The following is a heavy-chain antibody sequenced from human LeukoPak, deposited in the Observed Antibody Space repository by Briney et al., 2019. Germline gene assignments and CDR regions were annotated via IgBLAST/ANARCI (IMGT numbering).Heavy chain of an antibody. J-gene: IGHJ4*02. V-gene: IGHV1-18*01. CDR2: ISGYNDNT. D-gene: IGHD3-9*01. Sequence: ASVKVSCKASGYTFTSYGISWVRQAPGQGLEWMGWISGYNDNTNYAQKLQGRVTMTTDTSTSTAYMELRSLRSDDTAVYYCATSGYDILTGYCPAFDYWGQGTLVTVSS. CDR1: GYTFTSYG. CDR3: ATSGYDILTGYCPAFDY.